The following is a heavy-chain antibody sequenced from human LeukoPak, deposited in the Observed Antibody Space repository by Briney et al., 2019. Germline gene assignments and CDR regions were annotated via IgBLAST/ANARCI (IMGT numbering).Heavy chain of an antibody. V-gene: IGHV3-21*01. J-gene: IGHJ5*02. CDR1: GFTFSSYI. CDR2: ISSSSSYI. D-gene: IGHD6-13*01. Sequence: PGGSLRLSCAASGFTFSSYIMNWVRQAPGKGLEWVSSISSSSSYIYYADSVKGRFTISRDNAKNSLYLQMNSLRAEDTAVYYCARDGYSSSWRQGWFDPWGQGTLVTVSS. CDR3: ARDGYSSSWRQGWFDP.